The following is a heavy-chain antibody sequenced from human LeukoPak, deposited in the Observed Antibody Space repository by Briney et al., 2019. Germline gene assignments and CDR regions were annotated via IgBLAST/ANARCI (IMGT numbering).Heavy chain of an antibody. D-gene: IGHD3-22*01. Sequence: SETLSLTCTVSGGSISSNDYYWSWIRQPPGKGLEWIGEINHSGSTNYNPSLKSRVTISVDTSKNQFSLKLSSVTAADTAVYYCAREWGKNRYYDSSGYYYRRRLDAFDIWGQGTMVTVSS. V-gene: IGHV4-39*07. CDR3: AREWGKNRYYDSSGYYYRRRLDAFDI. J-gene: IGHJ3*02. CDR2: INHSGST. CDR1: GGSISSNDYY.